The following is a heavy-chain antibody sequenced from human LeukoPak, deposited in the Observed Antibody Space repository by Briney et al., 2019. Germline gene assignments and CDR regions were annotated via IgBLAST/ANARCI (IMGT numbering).Heavy chain of an antibody. Sequence: PGGSLRLSCAASGFTFSSYSMTWVRQAPGKGLEWVSSISSSSSYIYYADSVKGRFTISRDNAKNSLYLQMNSLRAEDTAVYYCARGQAVAGNCFDYWGQGTLVTVSS. V-gene: IGHV3-21*01. CDR2: ISSSSSYI. CDR3: ARGQAVAGNCFDY. J-gene: IGHJ4*02. D-gene: IGHD6-19*01. CDR1: GFTFSSYS.